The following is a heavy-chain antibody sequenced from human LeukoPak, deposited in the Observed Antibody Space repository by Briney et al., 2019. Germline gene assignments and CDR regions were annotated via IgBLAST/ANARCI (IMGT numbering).Heavy chain of an antibody. D-gene: IGHD1-26*01. CDR2: IYSNEKT. J-gene: IGHJ4*02. CDR3: ARGGTNPYCFDD. CDR1: GGSITSYY. Sequence: PSETLSLTSTVSGGSITSYYWSWLRKPAGQGLEWCGRIYSNEKTNYNPSLKSRVTMSVDTTKNQFSVTLSSVTGAHTAVYYCARGGTNPYCFDDWGQGTLATVSS. V-gene: IGHV4-4*07.